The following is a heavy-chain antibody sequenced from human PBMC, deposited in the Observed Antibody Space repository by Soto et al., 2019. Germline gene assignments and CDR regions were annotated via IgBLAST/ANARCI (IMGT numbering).Heavy chain of an antibody. J-gene: IGHJ4*02. V-gene: IGHV4-31*03. Sequence: PSETLSLTCTVSGGSISSGGYYWSWIRQHPGKGLEWIGYIYYSGSTYYNPSLKSRVTISVDTSKNQFSLKLSSVTAADTAVYYCARVQRDAPMGHFAYWGQGSLVTVSS. CDR2: IYYSGST. CDR3: ARVQRDAPMGHFAY. CDR1: GGSISSGGYY. D-gene: IGHD5-18*01.